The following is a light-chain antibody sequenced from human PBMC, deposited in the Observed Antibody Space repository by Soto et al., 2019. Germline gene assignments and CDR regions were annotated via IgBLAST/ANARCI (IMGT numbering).Light chain of an antibody. CDR3: QHYGSSMYT. CDR2: GAS. J-gene: IGKJ2*01. CDR1: QSVNSNY. V-gene: IGKV3-20*01. Sequence: EILLTQSPGTLSLSPGERATLSCRASQSVNSNYLAWYQQKPSQAPRLLIYGASSRATGIPDRFSGSGSGTDFTLTISRLEPEDFAVYYCQHYGSSMYTFGQGTKLEIK.